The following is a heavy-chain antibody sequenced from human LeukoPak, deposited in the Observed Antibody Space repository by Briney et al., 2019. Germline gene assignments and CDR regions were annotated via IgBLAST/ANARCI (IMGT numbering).Heavy chain of an antibody. CDR1: GGSVSSGSYY. Sequence: KTSETLSLTCTVSGGSVSSGSYYWSWIRQPPGKGLEWIGYFYYTGSTNYNPSLKSRVTISVDRSKNQFSLKLSSVTAADTAVYYCARARGYSGYDWSVDYYYGMDVWGQGTTVTVSS. CDR3: ARARGYSGYDWSVDYYYGMDV. V-gene: IGHV4-61*01. CDR2: FYYTGST. J-gene: IGHJ6*02. D-gene: IGHD5-12*01.